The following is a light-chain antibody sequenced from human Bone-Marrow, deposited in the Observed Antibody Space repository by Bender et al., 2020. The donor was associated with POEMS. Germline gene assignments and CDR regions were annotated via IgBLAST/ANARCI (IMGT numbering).Light chain of an antibody. CDR2: KDR. J-gene: IGLJ3*02. CDR3: QSADSSGTYEV. Sequence: SYELTQPPSVSVSPGQTARITCSGDALPNQYAFWYQHKPGQAPVLVINKDRESPSGIPERFSGSNSGTTVTLTISGVQAEDEADYYCQSADSSGTYEVFGGGTKLTVL. CDR1: ALPNQY. V-gene: IGLV3-25*03.